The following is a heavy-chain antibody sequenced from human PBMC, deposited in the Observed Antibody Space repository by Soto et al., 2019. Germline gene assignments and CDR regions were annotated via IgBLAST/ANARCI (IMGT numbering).Heavy chain of an antibody. V-gene: IGHV3-23*01. CDR2: ISGSGGST. CDR3: AKALNEYQLLSGGLNY. J-gene: IGHJ4*02. D-gene: IGHD2-2*01. Sequence: EVQLLESGGGLVQPGGSLRLSCAASGFTFSSYAMSWVRQAPGKGLEWVSAISGSGGSTYYADSVKGRFTISRDNSKNTLYLQMNSLRAEDTAVYYCAKALNEYQLLSGGLNYWGQGTLVTVSS. CDR1: GFTFSSYA.